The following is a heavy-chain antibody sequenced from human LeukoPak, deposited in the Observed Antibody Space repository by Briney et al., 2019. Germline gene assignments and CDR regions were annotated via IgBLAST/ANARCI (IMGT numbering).Heavy chain of an antibody. CDR3: ARERDSSGWYVFYYYGMDV. V-gene: IGHV6-1*01. J-gene: IGHJ6*04. CDR2: TYYRSKWYN. CDR1: GDSVSSNSAA. Sequence: SQTLSLTCAISGDSVSSNSAAWNWIRQSPSRGLEWLGRTYYRSKWYNDYAVSVKSRITINPDTSKNQFSLQLNSVTPEDTAVYYCARERDSSGWYVFYYYGMDVWGKGTTVTVSS. D-gene: IGHD6-13*01.